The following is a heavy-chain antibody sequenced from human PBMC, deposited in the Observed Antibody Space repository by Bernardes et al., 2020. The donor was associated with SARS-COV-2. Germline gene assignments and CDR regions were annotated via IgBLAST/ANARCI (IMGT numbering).Heavy chain of an antibody. D-gene: IGHD2-8*01. J-gene: IGHJ6*02. CDR3: AREKNRLNHMDV. V-gene: IGHV4-59*01. Sequence: SETLSLTCTVSGGSISSYYWSWIRQPPGKGLEWIGYTYYSGRTNYNPSLKSRVTISVDTSKNQFSLKLSSVTAADTAVYYCAREKNRLNHMDVWGQGTTVTVSS. CDR1: GGSISSYY. CDR2: TYYSGRT.